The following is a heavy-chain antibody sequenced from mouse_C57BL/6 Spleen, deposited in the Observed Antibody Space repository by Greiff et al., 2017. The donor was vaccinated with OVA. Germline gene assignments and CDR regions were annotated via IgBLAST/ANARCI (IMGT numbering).Heavy chain of an antibody. CDR1: GFTFNTYA. CDR2: IRSKSSNYAT. D-gene: IGHD2-4*01. J-gene: IGHJ2*01. V-gene: IGHV10-3*01. CDR3: VRDGPFDYEGYFDY. Sequence: EVQRVESGGGLVQPKGSLKLSCAASGFTFNTYAMHWVRQAPGKGLEWVARIRSKSSNYATYYADSVKDRFTISRDDSQSMLYLQMNNLKTEDTAMYYCVRDGPFDYEGYFDYWGQGTTLTVSS.